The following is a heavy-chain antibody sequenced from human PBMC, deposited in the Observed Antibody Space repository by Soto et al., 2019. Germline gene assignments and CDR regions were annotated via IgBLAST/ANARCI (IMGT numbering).Heavy chain of an antibody. CDR1: GFSLTTRGMG. Sequence: SGPTLVNPTETLTLTCTFSGFSLTTRGMGVAWIRQPPGRAQEWLALIYWNDDPRYSPSLKNRLTITKDTTKNQVVLTMTNMDPVDTATYYGAQRTPEYGMDFWGQGTMVTVSS. CDR2: IYWNDDP. V-gene: IGHV2-5*01. CDR3: AQRTPEYGMDF. J-gene: IGHJ6*02.